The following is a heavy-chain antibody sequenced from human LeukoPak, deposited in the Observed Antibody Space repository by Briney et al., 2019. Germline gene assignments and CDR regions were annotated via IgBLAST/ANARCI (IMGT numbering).Heavy chain of an antibody. V-gene: IGHV3-48*01. CDR1: GFTFSSYS. J-gene: IGHJ6*02. Sequence: GGSLRLSCAASGFTFSSYSMNWVRQAPGKGLEWVSYISSSSSTIYYADSVKGRFTISRDNAKNSLYLQMNSLRAEDTAVYYCARDKRYCSGGSCYYYYYGMDVWGQGTTVTVSS. D-gene: IGHD2-15*01. CDR3: ARDKRYCSGGSCYYYYYGMDV. CDR2: ISSSSSTI.